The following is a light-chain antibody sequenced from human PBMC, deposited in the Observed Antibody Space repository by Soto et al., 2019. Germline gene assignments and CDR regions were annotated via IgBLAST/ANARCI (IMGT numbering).Light chain of an antibody. CDR3: QQYDSSPLT. CDR2: GAS. CDR1: QSISRY. Sequence: IVLTQSPGTLSLSPGERTTLSCRASQSISRYLAWYQQKPGQGPRLLIYGASSRATGTPDRFSGSGSGTDFTLTINRLEPEDSAVYYCQQYDSSPLTFGGGTKVDIK. V-gene: IGKV3-20*01. J-gene: IGKJ4*01.